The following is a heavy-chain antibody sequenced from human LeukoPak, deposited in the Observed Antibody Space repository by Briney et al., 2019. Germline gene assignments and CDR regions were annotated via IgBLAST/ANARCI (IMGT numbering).Heavy chain of an antibody. CDR2: ISDPGITT. CDR3: ARAGSYRFDY. J-gene: IGHJ4*02. CDR1: GFTFSNYW. V-gene: IGHV3-74*01. D-gene: IGHD3-16*02. Sequence: PGGSLRLSCAASGFTFSNYWMHWVRHAPGKGLVWVSRISDPGITTNYADSVKGRFTISRDNAKNTLYLQMNSLRADDTAVYYCARAGSYRFDYWGQGTVVTVAS.